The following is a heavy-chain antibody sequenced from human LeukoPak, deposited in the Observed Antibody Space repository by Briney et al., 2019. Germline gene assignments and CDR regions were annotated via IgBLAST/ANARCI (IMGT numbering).Heavy chain of an antibody. CDR1: GYTFTGYA. D-gene: IGHD3-10*01. V-gene: IGHV7-4-1*02. J-gene: IGHJ4*02. Sequence: ASVKVSCKASGYTFTGYAMNWVRQAPGQGLEWMGWINTNTGNPTYAQGLTGRFVFSLDTSVSTAYLQISSLKAEDTAVYYCARDSVGFGELFNFDYWGQGTLVTVSS. CDR2: INTNTGNP. CDR3: ARDSVGFGELFNFDY.